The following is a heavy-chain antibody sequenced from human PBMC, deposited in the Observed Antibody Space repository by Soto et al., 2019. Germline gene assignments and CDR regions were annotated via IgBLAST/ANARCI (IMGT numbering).Heavy chain of an antibody. Sequence: VQLLESGGGLVQPGGSLRLSCAASGFTFSSYAMSWVRQAPGKGLEWVSVIWFDGSKKYYADSVKGRFTISRDNAKNTLYLEMNTLRAEDTAVYYCARAKGEHQLVFFNDMDVWGQGTTVIVSS. J-gene: IGHJ6*02. CDR1: GFTFSSYA. CDR2: IWFDGSKK. CDR3: ARAKGEHQLVFFNDMDV. V-gene: IGHV3-33*08. D-gene: IGHD3-16*01.